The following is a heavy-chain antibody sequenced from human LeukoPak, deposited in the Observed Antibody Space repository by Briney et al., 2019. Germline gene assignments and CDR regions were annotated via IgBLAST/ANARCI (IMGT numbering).Heavy chain of an antibody. CDR2: IYHSGST. CDR1: GGSISCSNW. V-gene: IGHV4-4*02. CDR3: ARLIRILTGYYPDY. J-gene: IGHJ4*02. Sequence: SETLSLTCAVSGGSISCSNWWSWVRQPPGKGLEWIGEIYHSGSTNYNPSLKSRVTISVDKSKNQFSLKLSSVTAADTAVYYCARLIRILTGYYPDYWGQGTLVTVSS. D-gene: IGHD3-9*01.